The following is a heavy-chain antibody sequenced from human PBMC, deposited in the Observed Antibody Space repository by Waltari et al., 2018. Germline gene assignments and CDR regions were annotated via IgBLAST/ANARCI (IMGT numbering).Heavy chain of an antibody. V-gene: IGHV3-74*01. CDR1: GFTFSSYW. Sequence: EVQLVESGGGLVQPGGSLRLSCAVSGFTFSSYWMHWCRQTPGEGLVWRSRTNTEGRFTNYADSVEGRVTMSRDNAKDTVYLQMNSLRAEDTAIYYCVRGSLNPGFDYWGQGTLVTVSS. CDR2: TNTEGRFT. J-gene: IGHJ4*02. CDR3: VRGSLNPGFDY.